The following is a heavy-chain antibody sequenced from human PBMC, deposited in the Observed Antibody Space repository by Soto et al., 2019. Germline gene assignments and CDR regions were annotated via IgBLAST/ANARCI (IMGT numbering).Heavy chain of an antibody. CDR3: ATRHLPYCSGGTCNPFDF. CDR2: ISISGDST. Sequence: EVQLLESGGGLVQPGGSLRLSCAASGFTFSTYAMNWVRQAPGKGLEWVSTISISGDSTYYADSVKGRFTISRDNSKNPVFLQMNSLRAEDTAMYYCATRHLPYCSGGTCNPFDFWGQGALVTVSS. CDR1: GFTFSTYA. V-gene: IGHV3-23*01. J-gene: IGHJ4*02. D-gene: IGHD2-15*01.